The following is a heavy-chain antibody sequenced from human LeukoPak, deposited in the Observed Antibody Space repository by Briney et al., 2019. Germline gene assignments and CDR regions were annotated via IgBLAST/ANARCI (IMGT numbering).Heavy chain of an antibody. CDR2: IYYSGST. V-gene: IGHV4-61*01. J-gene: IGHJ4*02. D-gene: IGHD5-12*01. CDR1: GGSVSSVSYD. Sequence: SETLSLTCTVSGGSVSSVSYDWSWIRQPPGKGLEWIGYIYYSGSTNYNPSRKSRVTIALQTSKNQFSLKLRSVIAADTAVYYCARVRGYSGYDSPFDYWGQGTMVTVSS. CDR3: ARVRGYSGYDSPFDY.